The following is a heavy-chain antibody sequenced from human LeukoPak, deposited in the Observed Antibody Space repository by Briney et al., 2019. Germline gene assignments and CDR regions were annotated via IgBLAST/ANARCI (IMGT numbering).Heavy chain of an antibody. CDR1: GGSISSSNW. Sequence: PSETLSLTCAVSGGSISSSNWWTWVRQPPGKGLEWIGEIYHSGSTNYNPSLKSRVTISVDTSKNQFSLKLSSVTAADTAVYYCARDAPTWTTVVTLSPYWYFDLWGRGTLVTVSS. J-gene: IGHJ2*01. CDR3: ARDAPTWTTVVTLSPYWYFDL. V-gene: IGHV4-4*02. CDR2: IYHSGST. D-gene: IGHD4-23*01.